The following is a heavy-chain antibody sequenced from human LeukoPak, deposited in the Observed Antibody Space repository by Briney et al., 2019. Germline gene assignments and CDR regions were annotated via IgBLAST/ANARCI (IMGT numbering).Heavy chain of an antibody. Sequence: PGGSLRLSCAASGFTFSSYSMNWVRQAPGKGLEWVANIKEDGSEKYYVDSVKGRLTISRDNAENSLYLQMNSLRAEDTAVYYCARVSQGYSSSSLRYYYYYMDVWGKGTTVTVS. J-gene: IGHJ6*03. D-gene: IGHD6-6*01. CDR1: GFTFSSYS. CDR2: IKEDGSEK. CDR3: ARVSQGYSSSSLRYYYYYMDV. V-gene: IGHV3-7*01.